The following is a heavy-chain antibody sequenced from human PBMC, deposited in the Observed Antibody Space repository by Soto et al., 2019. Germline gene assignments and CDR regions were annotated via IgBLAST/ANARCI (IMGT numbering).Heavy chain of an antibody. J-gene: IGHJ4*02. V-gene: IGHV3-49*04. Sequence: GGSLRLSCTASGFTFGDYAMSWVRQAPGKGLEWVGFIRSKAYGGTTEYAASVKGRFTISRDDSKSIAYLQMNSLKTEDTAVYYCTSRVGATVDYWGQGTLVTVSS. CDR1: GFTFGDYA. CDR3: TSRVGATVDY. CDR2: IRSKAYGGTT. D-gene: IGHD1-26*01.